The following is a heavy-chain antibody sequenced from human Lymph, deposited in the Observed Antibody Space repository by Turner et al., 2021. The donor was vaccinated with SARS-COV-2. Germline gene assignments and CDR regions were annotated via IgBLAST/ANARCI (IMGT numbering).Heavy chain of an antibody. J-gene: IGHJ4*02. D-gene: IGHD5-12*01. CDR3: AKEGLSGRRLQFVPYFAY. CDR1: GFTFDDYA. CDR2: ISGDGGST. V-gene: IGHV3-43*02. Sequence: EVQLVASGGGVVQPEGSLRLSCAAPGFTFDDYAMHWVRQAPGKGLEWVSLISGDGGSTYYADSVKGRFTISRDDSKNSLYLQINSLRTEDTALYYCAKEGLSGRRLQFVPYFAYWGQGTLVSVSS.